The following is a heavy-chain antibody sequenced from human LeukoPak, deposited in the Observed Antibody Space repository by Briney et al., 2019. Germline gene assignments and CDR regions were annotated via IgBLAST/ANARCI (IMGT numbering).Heavy chain of an antibody. J-gene: IGHJ6*04. D-gene: IGHD3-10*01. Sequence: GGSLRLSCAASGFTVSSNYMSWVRQAPGKGLEWVSVIYSGGSTYYEDSVKGRFTISRDNSKNTLYLQMNSLRAEDTAVYYCARETDGSGRPYYYYGMDVWGKGTTVTVSS. CDR1: GFTVSSNY. CDR3: ARETDGSGRPYYYYGMDV. CDR2: IYSGGST. V-gene: IGHV3-53*01.